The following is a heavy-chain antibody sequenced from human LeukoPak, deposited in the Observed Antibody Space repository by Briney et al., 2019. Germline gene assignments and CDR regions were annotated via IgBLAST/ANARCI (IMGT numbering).Heavy chain of an antibody. CDR3: VRTRLSDHIVPAAERADDACDM. D-gene: IGHD2-2*01. CDR1: GGSISSSRYY. J-gene: IGHJ3*02. V-gene: IGHV4-39*07. Sequence: SETLSLTCTVSGGSISSSRYYWGWIRQPPGKGLEWIGSIHYNGNTYYNPSLKSRVTVSVDTSENQFSLKLSSVAAADTAVYFCVRTRLSDHIVPAAERADDACDMWGQGTMVTVPS. CDR2: IHYNGNT.